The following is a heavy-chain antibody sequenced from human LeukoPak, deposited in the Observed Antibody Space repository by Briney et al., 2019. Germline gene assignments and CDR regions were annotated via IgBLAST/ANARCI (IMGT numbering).Heavy chain of an antibody. CDR2: IHSSGST. D-gene: IGHD6-19*01. V-gene: IGHV4-59*01. CDR1: GGSISGFY. Sequence: SETLSLTCTVSGGSISGFYWSWIRQPPGKGLEWIAYIHSSGSTNYNPSLKSRVTISVDTSKNQFSPKLTSVTAADTAVYYCARVGSEAVAGTGQYYFDYWGQGTLVTVSS. J-gene: IGHJ4*02. CDR3: ARVGSEAVAGTGQYYFDY.